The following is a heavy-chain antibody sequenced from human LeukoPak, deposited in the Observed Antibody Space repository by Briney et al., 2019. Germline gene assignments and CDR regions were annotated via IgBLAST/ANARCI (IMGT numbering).Heavy chain of an antibody. CDR3: VKDRVDGSGSQFGS. D-gene: IGHD3-10*01. Sequence: GGSLRLSCAASGFTLSNHAMIWVRQAPGKGLEWVSSISGSGAMTYYADSVKGRFTISRDNAMDRLYLQMNSLRADDTAVYYCVKDRVDGSGSQFGSWGQGSLVIVSS. CDR2: ISGSGAMT. J-gene: IGHJ4*02. CDR1: GFTLSNHA. V-gene: IGHV3-23*01.